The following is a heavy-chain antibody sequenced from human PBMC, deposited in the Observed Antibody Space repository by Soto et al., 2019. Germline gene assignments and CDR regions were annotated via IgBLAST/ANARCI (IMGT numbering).Heavy chain of an antibody. CDR3: ATCDDLAATTYYHYFAMDV. CDR2: ILPMLGTP. J-gene: IGHJ6*02. Sequence: QVQLVQSGAEVKKPGSSVKVSCKASGDTFTKYALSWVRQAPGQGLEWMGGILPMLGTPNYAHKFQGRVTLTADESTITAYMELSSLRSEDTAVYYCATCDDLAATTYYHYFAMDVWGQGTTVTVSS. V-gene: IGHV1-69*01. D-gene: IGHD1-1*01. CDR1: GDTFTKYA.